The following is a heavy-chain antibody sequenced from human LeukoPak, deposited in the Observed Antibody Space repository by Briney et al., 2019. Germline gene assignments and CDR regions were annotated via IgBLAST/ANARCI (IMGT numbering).Heavy chain of an antibody. Sequence: GGSLRLSCAASGCIFSNYGMHWVRQAPGKGLEWVAIISYDGSYKYYTDSVKGRVTISRDNSKDTLYLEMNSLTAEDTAVYFCARDPGYGQYMDCWGQGTLVTVSS. CDR1: GCIFSNYG. V-gene: IGHV3-30*03. D-gene: IGHD4-17*01. CDR2: ISYDGSYK. CDR3: ARDPGYGQYMDC. J-gene: IGHJ4*02.